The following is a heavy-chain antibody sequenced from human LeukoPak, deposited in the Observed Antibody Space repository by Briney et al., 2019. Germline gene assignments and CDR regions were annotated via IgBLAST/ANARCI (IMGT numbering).Heavy chain of an antibody. CDR2: VDANGRTT. Sequence: PGGSLRLSCSASGFTVTHYAMHWVRQAPGKGLEYVSDVDANGRTTYYADSVKGRFTISRDDSKNTLYLHMSSLRPEDTAIYYCYCRDDLPAWGQGTLVTISS. V-gene: IGHV3-64D*06. D-gene: IGHD5-24*01. J-gene: IGHJ5*02. CDR3: YCRDDLPA. CDR1: GFTVTHYA.